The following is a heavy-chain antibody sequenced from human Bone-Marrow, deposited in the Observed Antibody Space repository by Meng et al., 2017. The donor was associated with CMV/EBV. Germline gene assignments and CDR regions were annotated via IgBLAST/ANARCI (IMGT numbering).Heavy chain of an antibody. V-gene: IGHV3-30*04. Sequence: GGSLRLSCAASGFTFSSYAMHWVRQAPGKGLEWVAVISYDGSNKYYADSVKGRFTISRDNSKNTLYLQMNSLRAEVTAVYYCAREQHYYDSSGVFDPWGQGTLVTVSS. CDR1: GFTFSSYA. CDR2: ISYDGSNK. CDR3: AREQHYYDSSGVFDP. D-gene: IGHD3-22*01. J-gene: IGHJ5*02.